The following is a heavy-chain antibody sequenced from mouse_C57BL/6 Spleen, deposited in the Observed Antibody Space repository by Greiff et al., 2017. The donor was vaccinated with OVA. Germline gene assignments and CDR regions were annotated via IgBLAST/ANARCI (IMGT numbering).Heavy chain of an antibody. V-gene: IGHV1-50*01. CDR3: ARYRHYYGSSYGYFDV. Sequence: VQLQQPGAELVKPGASVKLSCKASGYTFTSYWMQWVKQRPGQGLEWIGEIDPSDSYTNYNQKFKGKATLTVDTSSSTAYMQLSSLTSEDSAVYYCARYRHYYGSSYGYFDVWGTGTTVTVSS. D-gene: IGHD1-1*01. CDR2: IDPSDSYT. J-gene: IGHJ1*03. CDR1: GYTFTSYW.